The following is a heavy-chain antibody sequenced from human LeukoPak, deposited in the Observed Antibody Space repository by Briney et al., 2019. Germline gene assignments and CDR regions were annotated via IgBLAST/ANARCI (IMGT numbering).Heavy chain of an antibody. CDR2: MNPNSGNT. CDR3: ARVRRFLEWLFPGGYYYYGMDV. Sequence: GASVKVSCKASGYTFTSCDINWVRQATGQGLEWMGWMNPNSGNTGYAQKFQGRVTMTRNTSISTAYMELSSLRSEDMAVYYCARVRRFLEWLFPGGYYYYGMDVWGQGTTVTVSS. J-gene: IGHJ6*02. V-gene: IGHV1-8*01. D-gene: IGHD3-3*01. CDR1: GYTFTSCD.